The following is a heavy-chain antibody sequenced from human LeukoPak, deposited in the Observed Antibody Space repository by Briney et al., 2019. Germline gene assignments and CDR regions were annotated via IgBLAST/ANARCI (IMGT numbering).Heavy chain of an antibody. CDR3: ARDLIAARPGWFDP. Sequence: GASVKVSCKASGYTFTSYYMNWVRQAPGQGLEWMGWISAYNGNTNYAQNLQGRVTLTTDTSANTAYMELRSLRSDDTAVYYCARDLIAARPGWFDPWGQGTLVIVSS. V-gene: IGHV1-18*04. CDR1: GYTFTSYY. CDR2: ISAYNGNT. D-gene: IGHD6-6*01. J-gene: IGHJ5*02.